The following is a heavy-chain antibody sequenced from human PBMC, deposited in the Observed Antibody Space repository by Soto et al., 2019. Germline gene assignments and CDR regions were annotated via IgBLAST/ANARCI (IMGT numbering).Heavy chain of an antibody. J-gene: IGHJ4*02. Sequence: EVQLLESGGGLVQPGGSLRLSCAASGFTFSSYAMSWVRQAPGKGLEWVSAISGSGGSTYYADSVKGRFTISRDNSKNTLYLQMNSLRAEDTAVYYCANGMIVVVNPMYAYWGQGTLVTVSS. D-gene: IGHD3-22*01. CDR2: ISGSGGST. CDR3: ANGMIVVVNPMYAY. V-gene: IGHV3-23*01. CDR1: GFTFSSYA.